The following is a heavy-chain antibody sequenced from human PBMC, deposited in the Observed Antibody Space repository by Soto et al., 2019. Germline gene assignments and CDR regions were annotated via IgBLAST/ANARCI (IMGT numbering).Heavy chain of an antibody. Sequence: EVQLVESGGGLVQPGRSLRLSCRASGFTFGDYAMSWFRQAPGKGLEWVGFIRSKTNGGTTEYAASVKARFTISRDDSKSIAYLQMNSLKTEDTAVYYCTRFSVYCDILTGYSTDAFDIWGQGTLVTVSS. J-gene: IGHJ3*02. D-gene: IGHD3-9*01. V-gene: IGHV3-49*03. CDR3: TRFSVYCDILTGYSTDAFDI. CDR2: IRSKTNGGTT. CDR1: GFTFGDYA.